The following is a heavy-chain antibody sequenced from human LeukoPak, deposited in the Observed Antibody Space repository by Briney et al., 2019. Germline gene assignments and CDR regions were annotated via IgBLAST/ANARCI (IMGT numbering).Heavy chain of an antibody. CDR2: INHSGST. J-gene: IGHJ6*02. CDR3: AFQVRFLRYGMDV. CDR1: VGSFSGYY. Sequence: SETLSLTCAVYVGSFSGYYWSWIRQPPWKGLEWIGEINHSGSTNYNPSLKSRVTISVDTSKNQFSLKLSSVTAADTAVYYCAFQVRFLRYGMDVWGQGTTVTVSS. V-gene: IGHV4-34*01. D-gene: IGHD3-3*01.